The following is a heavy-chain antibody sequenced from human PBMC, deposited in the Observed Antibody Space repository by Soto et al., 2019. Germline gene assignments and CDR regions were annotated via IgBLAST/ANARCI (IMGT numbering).Heavy chain of an antibody. Sequence: GGSLRLSCAASGFTFINAWMNWVRQAPGKGLEWVGRIKSKTDGGTTDYAAPVKGRFTISRDDSKNTLYLQMNSLKTEDTAVYYCGTGYCSAGSCELDDWGQGTLVTVSS. CDR3: GTGYCSAGSCELDD. J-gene: IGHJ4*02. CDR2: IKSKTDGGTT. V-gene: IGHV3-15*07. D-gene: IGHD2-15*01. CDR1: GFTFINAW.